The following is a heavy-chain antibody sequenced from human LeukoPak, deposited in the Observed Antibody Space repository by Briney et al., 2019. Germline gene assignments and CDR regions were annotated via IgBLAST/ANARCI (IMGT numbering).Heavy chain of an antibody. CDR2: INPSGGST. J-gene: IGHJ3*02. V-gene: IGHV1-46*01. D-gene: IGHD6-19*01. Sequence: ASVKVSCKASGYTFTSYYMHWVRQAPGQGLEWMGIINPSGGSTSYAQKFQGRVTMTRDTSTSTVYMELSSLRSEDTAVYYCARNGIAVAIDNSDAFDIWGQGTMVTVSS. CDR1: GYTFTSYY. CDR3: ARNGIAVAIDNSDAFDI.